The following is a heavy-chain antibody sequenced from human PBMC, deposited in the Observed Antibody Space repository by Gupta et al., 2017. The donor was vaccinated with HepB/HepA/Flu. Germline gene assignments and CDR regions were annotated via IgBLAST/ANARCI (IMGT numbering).Heavy chain of an antibody. Sequence: QVQLVESGGGVVQPGTSLRLSCAASGFTFRTYGMHWVRQSPGKGLEWVALIWYDGNNEDYADSVKGRFTISRDNSNNRLYLQMTSLRVEDTAVYYCAREGGIVDRCFDYWGQGTLVTVSS. D-gene: IGHD6-6*01. J-gene: IGHJ4*02. V-gene: IGHV3-33*01. CDR3: AREGGIVDRCFDY. CDR2: IWYDGNNE. CDR1: GFTFRTYG.